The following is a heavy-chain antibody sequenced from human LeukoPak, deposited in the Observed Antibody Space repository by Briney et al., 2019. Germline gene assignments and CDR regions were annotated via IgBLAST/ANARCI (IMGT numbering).Heavy chain of an antibody. CDR1: GGSISRGTYY. J-gene: IGHJ4*02. CDR3: ARVLRGLEEGVDY. D-gene: IGHD4-17*01. CDR2: IYTTGDT. V-gene: IGHV4-61*02. Sequence: SQTLSLTCTVSGGSISRGTYYWSWIRQPAGKGLEWIGRIYTTGDTNYNPSLKSRVTISVDTSKNRFSLMLSSVTAADTAVYYCARVLRGLEEGVDYWGQGTLVTVSS.